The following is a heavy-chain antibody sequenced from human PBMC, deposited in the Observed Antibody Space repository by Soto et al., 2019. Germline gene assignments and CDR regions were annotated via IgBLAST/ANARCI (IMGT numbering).Heavy chain of an antibody. CDR1: GGSIFTYY. CDR2: IYYTGSA. CDR3: ARVTGTEAYFFDY. J-gene: IGHJ4*02. Sequence: SETLSLTCTVSGGSIFTYYWTWIRQPPVKVLEWIGYIYYTGSANYNPSLKSRVTISVDRAKNQFSLRLSSVTAADTAVYFCARVTGTEAYFFDYWGQGTLVTVSS. V-gene: IGHV4-59*01. D-gene: IGHD1-1*01.